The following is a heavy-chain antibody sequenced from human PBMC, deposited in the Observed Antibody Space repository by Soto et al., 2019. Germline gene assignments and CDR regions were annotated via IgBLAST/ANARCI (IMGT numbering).Heavy chain of an antibody. Sequence: PGGSLRLSCAASGFTFSSYGMHWVRQAPGKGLEWVAVISYDGSNKYYADSVKGRFTISRDNSKNTLYLQMNSLRAEDTAVYYCAKGTEDDAFDIWGQGTMVTVS. J-gene: IGHJ3*02. CDR2: ISYDGSNK. CDR3: AKGTEDDAFDI. CDR1: GFTFSSYG. V-gene: IGHV3-30*18.